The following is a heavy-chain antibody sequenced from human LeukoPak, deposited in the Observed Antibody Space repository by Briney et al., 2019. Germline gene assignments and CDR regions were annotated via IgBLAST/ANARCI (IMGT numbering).Heavy chain of an antibody. CDR1: GFTFDDYA. J-gene: IGHJ4*02. CDR2: ISWNSGSI. V-gene: IGHV3-9*01. D-gene: IGHD6-6*01. Sequence: PGRSLRLSCAASGFTFDDYAMHWVRQAPGKGLEWVSGISWNSGSIGYADSVKGRFTISRDNAKNSLYLQMNSLRAEDTAVYYCARDPDASSSTDYWGQGTLVTVSS. CDR3: ARDPDASSSTDY.